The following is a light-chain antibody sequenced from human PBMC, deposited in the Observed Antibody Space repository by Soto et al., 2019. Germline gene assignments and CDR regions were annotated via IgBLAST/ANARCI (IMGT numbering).Light chain of an antibody. CDR1: QSVSSY. CDR2: DAS. V-gene: IGKV3-11*01. J-gene: IGKJ1*01. Sequence: EIVLTQSPATLSLSPGERATLSCRASQSVSSYLAWYQQKPGQAPRLLIYDASNRATGIPAKFSGSGSGTDFPLTTSSLEPEDFAVYYCQQRSNWPPWTFGQGTKVEIK. CDR3: QQRSNWPPWT.